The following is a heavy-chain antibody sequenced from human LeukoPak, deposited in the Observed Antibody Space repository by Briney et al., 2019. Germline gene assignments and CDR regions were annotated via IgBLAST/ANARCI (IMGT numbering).Heavy chain of an antibody. CDR3: RGDDSNFDY. V-gene: IGHV4-39*02. D-gene: IGHD1-1*01. CDR1: GDSISSSSYY. CDR2: VDNGGST. Sequence: SETRSLTCTVSGDSISSSSYYWGWIRQPPGKGLEWIGSVDNGGSTYYNPSLKSRVTISIDTSKNHFSLKLNSVTATDTAVYYCRGDDSNFDYWGQGALVTVSS. J-gene: IGHJ4*02.